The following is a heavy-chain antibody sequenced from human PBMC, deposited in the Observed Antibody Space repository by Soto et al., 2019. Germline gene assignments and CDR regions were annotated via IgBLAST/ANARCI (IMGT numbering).Heavy chain of an antibody. J-gene: IGHJ4*02. CDR3: ATESGYTYGYFDH. CDR1: GGSVTSDEDY. Sequence: SETLSLTCTVSGGSVTSDEDYWTWIRQSPGKGLEWIGYISNSGSTGYNPSLKTRLSMSVDRSKNQFTLRLTPVTAADTAVYFCATESGYTYGYFDHWGQGTQVTVS. CDR2: ISNSGST. D-gene: IGHD5-18*01. V-gene: IGHV4-30-4*01.